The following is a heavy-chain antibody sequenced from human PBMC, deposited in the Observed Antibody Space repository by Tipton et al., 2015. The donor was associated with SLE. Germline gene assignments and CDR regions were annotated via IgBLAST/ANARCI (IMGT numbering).Heavy chain of an antibody. CDR1: GGSISSHY. CDR2: INHSGST. CDR3: ARGRGYVDY. V-gene: IGHV4-34*01. Sequence: TLSLTCTVSGGSISSHYWSWIRQPPGKGLEWIGEINHSGSTNYNPSLKSRVTISVDTSKNQFSLKLSSVTAADTAVYYCARGRGYVDYWGQGTLVTVSS. J-gene: IGHJ4*02.